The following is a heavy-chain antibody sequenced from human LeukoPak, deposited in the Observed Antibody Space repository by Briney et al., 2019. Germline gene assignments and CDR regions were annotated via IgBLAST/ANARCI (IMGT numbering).Heavy chain of an antibody. J-gene: IGHJ4*02. CDR1: GYSISSGDY. CDR3: ARNSTVTAPSTGYFDY. Sequence: PSETLSLTCAVSGYSISSGDYWGWIRQPPGKGLEWIGSVYYSGSTHYNPSLKSRVTISVDTPRNQFSLRLSSVTAADTAVYYCARNSTVTAPSTGYFDYWGQGTLATVSS. V-gene: IGHV4-38-2*01. D-gene: IGHD4-17*01. CDR2: VYYSGST.